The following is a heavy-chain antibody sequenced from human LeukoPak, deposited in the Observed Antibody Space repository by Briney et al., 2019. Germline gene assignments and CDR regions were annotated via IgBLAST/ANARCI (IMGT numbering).Heavy chain of an antibody. D-gene: IGHD3-22*01. Sequence: SETLSLTCTVSGGSISSGSYSWNWIRQPAGKGLEWIGRMYSSGTTNYNPSLKSRVTISVDTSKNQFSLKLSSVTAADTAVYYCTRGVGSGYSDDWGQGTLVTVSS. J-gene: IGHJ4*02. V-gene: IGHV4-61*02. CDR1: GGSISSGSYS. CDR2: MYSSGTT. CDR3: TRGVGSGYSDD.